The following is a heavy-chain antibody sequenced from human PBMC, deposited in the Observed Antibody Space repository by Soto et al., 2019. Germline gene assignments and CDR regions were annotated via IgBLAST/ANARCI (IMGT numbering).Heavy chain of an antibody. V-gene: IGHV4-34*01. CDR1: GGGFSGHY. D-gene: IGHD2-21*01. CDR2: INHRGST. Sequence: SGTLSPPCAVYGGGFSGHYWSWVREYPGKGGGWIAEINHRGSTNYNPSLKSRVTMSVDTSKNQFSLRLGSVTAADTAVYYCARGYPRSIFSTALATSYWFDSWGQGGLVTVSS. CDR3: ARGYPRSIFSTALATSYWFDS. J-gene: IGHJ5*01.